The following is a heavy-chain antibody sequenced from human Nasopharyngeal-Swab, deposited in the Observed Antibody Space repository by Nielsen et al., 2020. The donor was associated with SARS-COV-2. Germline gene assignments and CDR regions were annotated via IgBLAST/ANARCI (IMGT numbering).Heavy chain of an antibody. CDR3: ARDRHGWLRFWFDP. Sequence: GESLKISCAASGFTFSSYGMHWVHQAPGKGLEWVAVIWYDGSNKYYADSVKGRFTISRDNSKNTLYLQMNSLRAEDTAVYYCARDRHGWLRFWFDPWGQGTLVTVSS. J-gene: IGHJ5*02. D-gene: IGHD5-12*01. CDR1: GFTFSSYG. CDR2: IWYDGSNK. V-gene: IGHV3-33*01.